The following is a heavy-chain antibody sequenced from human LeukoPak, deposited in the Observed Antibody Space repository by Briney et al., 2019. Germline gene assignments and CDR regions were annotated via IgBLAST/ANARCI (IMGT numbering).Heavy chain of an antibody. V-gene: IGHV4-4*07. CDR2: IYTSGST. D-gene: IGHD6-13*01. J-gene: IGHJ3*02. Sequence: SETLSLTCTVSGGSISSYYWSWIRQPAGKGLEWIARIYTSGSTNYNPSLKSRVTMSVDTSKNQFSLTLSSVTAADTAVYYCARTYSAHDAFDIWGQGTMVTVSS. CDR1: GGSISSYY. CDR3: ARTYSAHDAFDI.